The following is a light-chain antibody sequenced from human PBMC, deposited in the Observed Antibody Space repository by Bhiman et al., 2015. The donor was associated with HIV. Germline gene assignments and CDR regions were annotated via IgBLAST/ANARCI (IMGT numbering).Light chain of an antibody. Sequence: QSALTQPASVSGSPGQSITISCTGTSSDVGGYNYVSWFQQHPGKAPKLMIYDVSNRPSGISNRFSGSKSGNTASLTISGLQAEDEADYYCSSYTSSLTYVFGTGTNVTVL. CDR1: SSDVGGYNY. CDR3: SSYTSSLTYV. J-gene: IGLJ1*01. CDR2: DVS. V-gene: IGLV2-14*03.